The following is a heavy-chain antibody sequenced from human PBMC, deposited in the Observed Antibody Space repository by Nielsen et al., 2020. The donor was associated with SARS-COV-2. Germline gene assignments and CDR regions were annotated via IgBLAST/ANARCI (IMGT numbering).Heavy chain of an antibody. CDR3: ARDGIAGSLIAVDAYYYYVWTS. V-gene: IGHV1-18*01. CDR2: IRVHSGDA. J-gene: IGHJ6*02. D-gene: IGHD6-19*01. Sequence: ASVKVSCKASGYTFITYGITWVRQAPGQGLEWMGWIRVHSGDANYAQNLQGRVTMTTDTSTSTAYMELRSLRSDDTAVYYCARDGIAGSLIAVDAYYYYVWTSGAKGPRSPSP. CDR1: GYTFITYG.